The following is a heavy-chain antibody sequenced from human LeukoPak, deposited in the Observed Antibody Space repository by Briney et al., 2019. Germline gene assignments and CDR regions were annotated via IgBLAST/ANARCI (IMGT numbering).Heavy chain of an antibody. V-gene: IGHV3-21*04. D-gene: IGHD4-17*01. CDR2: ISSSSSYI. J-gene: IGHJ4*02. CDR3: AREDYDAAADY. Sequence: GGSLRLSCAASGFTFSSYSMNWVRQAPGKGLEWVSSISSSSSYIYYADSVKGRFTISRDNSKNTLYLQMNSLRAEDTAVYYCAREDYDAAADYWGQGTLVTVSS. CDR1: GFTFSSYS.